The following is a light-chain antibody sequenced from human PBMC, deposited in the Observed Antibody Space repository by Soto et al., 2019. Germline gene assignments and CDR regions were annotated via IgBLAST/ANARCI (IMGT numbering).Light chain of an antibody. Sequence: QSVLTQPPSAPGAPGQRVTISCSGTTSNIGTNAVCWYQQFPGTAPKLVIYSDNQRPSGVPDRVSGSKSGTSASLAISGLQSGDGADYYCTTWDDSLNAWVFGGGTKLTVL. CDR3: TTWDDSLNAWV. V-gene: IGLV1-44*01. CDR2: SDN. J-gene: IGLJ3*02. CDR1: TSNIGTNA.